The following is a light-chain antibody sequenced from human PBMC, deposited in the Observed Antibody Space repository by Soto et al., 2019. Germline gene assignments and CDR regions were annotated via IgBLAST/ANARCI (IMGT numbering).Light chain of an antibody. Sequence: QSVLTQPPSVSGAPGQRVTISCTGSSSNIGAGYDVHWYQQLPGTAPKLLIYGNSNRPSGAPDRFSGSKSGTSASLAITGLQAEDEADYYCQSYDSSLSGPRVFGGGTQLTVL. J-gene: IGLJ2*01. CDR2: GNS. CDR1: SSNIGAGYD. V-gene: IGLV1-40*01. CDR3: QSYDSSLSGPRV.